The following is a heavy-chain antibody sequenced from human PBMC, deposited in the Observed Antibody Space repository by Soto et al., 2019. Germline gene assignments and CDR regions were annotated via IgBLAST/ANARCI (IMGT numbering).Heavy chain of an antibody. D-gene: IGHD3-22*01. Sequence: ASVKVSCKASGFTFTSSAVQWDQQARGQRLEWIGWIVVGSGNTNYAQKFQERVTITRDMSTSTAYMELSSLRSEDTAVYYWAADVYYDGGLAFDTWGQGTMVTV. CDR1: GFTFTSSA. CDR3: AADVYYDGGLAFDT. J-gene: IGHJ3*02. V-gene: IGHV1-58*01. CDR2: IVVGSGNT.